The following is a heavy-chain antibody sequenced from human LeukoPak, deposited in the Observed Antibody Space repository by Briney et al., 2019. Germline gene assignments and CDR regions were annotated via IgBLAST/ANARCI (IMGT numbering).Heavy chain of an antibody. CDR3: ARSKDFPFFDA. CDR2: IIAANGKT. Sequence: ASVKVSCKASRDTFSSYAIYWVRQAPGQRLEWMAWIIAANGKTKYSRKFQGRVSITTDTSARTAYMELRSLGSEDTAIYYCARSKDFPFFDAWGQGTLVSVSS. J-gene: IGHJ4*02. CDR1: RDTFSSYA. V-gene: IGHV1-3*01. D-gene: IGHD5/OR15-5a*01.